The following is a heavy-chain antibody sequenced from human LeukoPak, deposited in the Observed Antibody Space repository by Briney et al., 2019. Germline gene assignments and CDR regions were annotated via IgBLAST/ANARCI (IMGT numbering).Heavy chain of an antibody. CDR1: GGSFSGYY. CDR2: INHSGST. CDR3: AREGRITGTTGAFDI. V-gene: IGHV4-34*01. J-gene: IGHJ3*02. Sequence: SETLSLTCAVYGGSFSGYYWSWIRQPPGKGLEWTGEINHSGSTNYDPSLKSRVTISVDTSKNQFSLKLSSVTAAGTAVYYCAREGRITGTTGAFDIWGQGTMVTVSS. D-gene: IGHD1-7*01.